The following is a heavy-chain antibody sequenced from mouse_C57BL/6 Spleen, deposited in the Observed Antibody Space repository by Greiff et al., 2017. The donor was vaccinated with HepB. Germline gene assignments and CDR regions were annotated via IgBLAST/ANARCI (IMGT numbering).Heavy chain of an antibody. V-gene: IGHV1-81*01. CDR3: GTTVVRYFDV. CDR2: IYPRSGNT. J-gene: IGHJ1*03. Sequence: QVQLKESGAELARPGASVKLSCKASGYTFTSYGISWVKQRTGQGLEWIGEIYPRSGNTYYNEKFKGKATLTADKSSSTAYMELRSLTSEDSAVYFCGTTVVRYFDVWGTGTTVTVSS. D-gene: IGHD1-1*01. CDR1: GYTFTSYG.